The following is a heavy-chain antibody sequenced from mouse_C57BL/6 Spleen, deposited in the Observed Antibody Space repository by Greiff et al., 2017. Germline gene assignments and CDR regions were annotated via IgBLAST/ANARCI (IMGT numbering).Heavy chain of an antibody. CDR3: ARESGGLAY. Sequence: VQRVESGAELARPGASVKLSCKASGYTFTSYGISWVKQRPGQGLEWIGEIYPRSGNTYYNEKFKGKDTLTADKSSSTAYMELRSLTSEDSAVYFCARESGGLAYWGQGTLVTVSA. V-gene: IGHV1-81*01. J-gene: IGHJ3*01. CDR1: GYTFTSYG. CDR2: IYPRSGNT.